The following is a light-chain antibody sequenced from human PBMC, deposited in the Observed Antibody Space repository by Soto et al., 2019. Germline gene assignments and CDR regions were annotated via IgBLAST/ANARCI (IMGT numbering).Light chain of an antibody. V-gene: IGKV2-28*01. CDR3: MQALQTPPT. CDR2: LGS. CDR1: QSLLHSNGYNY. J-gene: IGKJ5*01. Sequence: DIVMTQSPLSLPVTPGEPASISCRSMQSLLHSNGYNYCDWYLQKSAQSPQLLIYLGSNRASGVPDRFSGSGSGTDFTLNISRVEAEDVGVYYCMQALQTPPTFGQGTRLEI.